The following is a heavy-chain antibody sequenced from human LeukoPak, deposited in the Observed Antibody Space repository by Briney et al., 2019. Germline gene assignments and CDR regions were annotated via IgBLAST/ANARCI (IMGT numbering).Heavy chain of an antibody. J-gene: IGHJ4*02. Sequence: SETLSLTCTVSGYSISSGYYWGWTRQPPGKGLEWIGSIYHSGSTYYNPSLKSRVTISVDTSKNQFSLKLSSVTAADTAVYYCARLDIVVVPAVLDYWGQGTLVTVSS. CDR1: GYSISSGYY. D-gene: IGHD2-2*03. CDR2: IYHSGST. CDR3: ARLDIVVVPAVLDY. V-gene: IGHV4-38-2*02.